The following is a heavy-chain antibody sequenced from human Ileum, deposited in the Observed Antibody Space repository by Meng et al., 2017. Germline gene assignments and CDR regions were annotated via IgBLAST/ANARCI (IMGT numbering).Heavy chain of an antibody. CDR3: ARHPRVAPSQNYNFDY. D-gene: IGHD1-7*01. J-gene: IGHJ4*02. CDR2: FYDSEDT. CDR1: GGSMSGSY. V-gene: IGHV4-59*01. Sequence: SETLSLTCTVSGGSMSGSYWSWIRQPPGKGLEWIAYFYDSEDTSYNPSLKSRVTISLDMSRNQFSLRLSSVTAADTAIYYSARHPRVAPSQNYNFDYWGQGSLVTVSS.